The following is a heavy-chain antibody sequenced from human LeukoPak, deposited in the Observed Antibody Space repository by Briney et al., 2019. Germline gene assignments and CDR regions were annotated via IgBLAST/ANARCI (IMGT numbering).Heavy chain of an antibody. D-gene: IGHD3-9*01. CDR1: GFTFSSYA. V-gene: IGHV3-23*01. CDR3: ARGYYDILTGPSPYFDY. Sequence: GGSLRLSCAASGFTFSSYALSWVRQAPGKGLEWVSGITGSGGSTYYADSVKGRFTISRDNSKNTLYLQMNSLRAEDTAVYYCARGYYDILTGPSPYFDYWGQGTLVTVSS. J-gene: IGHJ4*02. CDR2: ITGSGGST.